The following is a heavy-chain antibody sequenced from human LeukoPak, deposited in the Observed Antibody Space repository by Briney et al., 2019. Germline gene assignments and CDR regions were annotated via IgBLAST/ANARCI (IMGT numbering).Heavy chain of an antibody. D-gene: IGHD2-2*02. CDR2: IKQDGSEK. CDR3: ARGIAGYCSSTSCYRGVTD. Sequence: GGSLRLSCAASGFIFSTYWMSWVRQAPGKGLEWVANIKQDGSEKYYVDSVKGRFTISRDNAKNSLYLQMNSLRAEDTAVYYCARGIAGYCSSTSCYRGVTDWGQGTLVTVPS. V-gene: IGHV3-7*01. CDR1: GFIFSTYW. J-gene: IGHJ4*02.